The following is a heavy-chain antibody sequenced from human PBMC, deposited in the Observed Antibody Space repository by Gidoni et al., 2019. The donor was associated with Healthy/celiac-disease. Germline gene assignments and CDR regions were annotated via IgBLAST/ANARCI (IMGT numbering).Heavy chain of an antibody. Sequence: QVQRQPSGPGLVMASHTLSVTCAISGDSVSSHSAAWNWIRQYPLRGLKWLGRTYYRSKWYNDYAVSVKSRITINPDASKNQFSLQLNSVTPEDTAVYYCATSYTPISAADAFDIWGQGTMVTVSS. J-gene: IGHJ3*02. CDR1: GDSVSSHSAA. V-gene: IGHV6-1*01. D-gene: IGHD6-25*01. CDR2: TYYRSKWYN. CDR3: ATSYTPISAADAFDI.